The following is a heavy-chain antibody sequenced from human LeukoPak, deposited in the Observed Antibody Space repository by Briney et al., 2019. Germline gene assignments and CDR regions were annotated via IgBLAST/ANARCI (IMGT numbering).Heavy chain of an antibody. CDR1: GFTFSSYG. Sequence: SGGSLRLSCAASGFTFSSYGMHWVRQAPGKGLEWVAFIRYDGSNKYYADSVKGRFTISRDNSKNTLYLQMNSLRAEDTAVYYCARFFEGDYYGMDVWGQGTTVTVFS. J-gene: IGHJ6*02. CDR2: IRYDGSNK. CDR3: ARFFEGDYYGMDV. V-gene: IGHV3-30*02.